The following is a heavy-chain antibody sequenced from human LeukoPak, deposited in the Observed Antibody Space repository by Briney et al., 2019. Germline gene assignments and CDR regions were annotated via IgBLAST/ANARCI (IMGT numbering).Heavy chain of an antibody. CDR3: ARDGYLAVDY. V-gene: IGHV3-23*01. CDR2: IRGSGGGT. CDR1: GFTFSNYA. D-gene: IGHD2-2*03. Sequence: GGSLRLSCAASGFTFSNYAMSWGRQAPRKGLECVSGIRGSGGGTYYADSVKGRFTISRDNSKNTLYLQINSLRAEDTAVYYCARDGYLAVDYWGQGTLVTVSS. J-gene: IGHJ4*02.